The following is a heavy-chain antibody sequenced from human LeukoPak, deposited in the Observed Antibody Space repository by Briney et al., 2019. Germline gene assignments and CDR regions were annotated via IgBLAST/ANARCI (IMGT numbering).Heavy chain of an antibody. CDR1: GFTFSDYY. J-gene: IGHJ4*02. Sequence: GGSLRLSCAASGFTFSDYYMSWIRQAPGKGLEWVSYISSSGSTTYYADSVKGRFTISRDNSKNTLYLQMNSLRAEDTAVYYCATTLNYSYGYTDYWGQGTLVTVSS. CDR2: ISSSGSTT. V-gene: IGHV3-11*04. D-gene: IGHD5-18*01. CDR3: ATTLNYSYGYTDY.